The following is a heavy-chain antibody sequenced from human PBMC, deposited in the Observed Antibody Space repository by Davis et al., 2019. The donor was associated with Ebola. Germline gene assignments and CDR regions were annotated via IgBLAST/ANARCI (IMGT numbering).Heavy chain of an antibody. Sequence: GSLRLSCAASGFTVSSNYMSWVRQAPGKGLEWVSVIYNAGSRTYYADSVKGRFTISRDNSKNTLYLQMNSLRAEDTAVYYCTRGGMATPFDYWGQGTLVTVSS. CDR3: TRGGMATPFDY. CDR2: IYNAGSRT. CDR1: GFTVSSNY. V-gene: IGHV3-53*01. D-gene: IGHD5-24*01. J-gene: IGHJ4*02.